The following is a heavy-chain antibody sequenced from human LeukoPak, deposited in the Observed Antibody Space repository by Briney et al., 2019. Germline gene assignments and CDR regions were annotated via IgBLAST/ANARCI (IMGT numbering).Heavy chain of an antibody. CDR1: GYSFTSYW. J-gene: IGHJ6*03. Sequence: GESLKISCKGSGYSFTSYWIGWVRQMPGKGLEWMGIIDPSDSDIRYSPSFQGQVTISADKSISTAYLQWSSLKASDTAMYYCARRYDADYYYYMDVWGKGTTVTVSS. CDR3: ARRYDADYYYYMDV. V-gene: IGHV5-51*01. CDR2: IDPSDSDI. D-gene: IGHD3-16*01.